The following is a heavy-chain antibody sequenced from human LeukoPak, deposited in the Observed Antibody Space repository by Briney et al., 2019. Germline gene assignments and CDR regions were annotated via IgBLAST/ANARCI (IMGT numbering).Heavy chain of an antibody. CDR2: IYSGGST. CDR1: GFTFITYT. Sequence: GGSLRLSCAASGFTFITYTMNWVRQAPGKGLEWVSVIYSGGSTYYADSVKGRFTISRDNSKNTLYLQMNSLRAEDTAVYYCARDTIAVAGTGYYYYGMDVWGQGTTVTVSS. J-gene: IGHJ6*02. D-gene: IGHD6-19*01. V-gene: IGHV3-66*01. CDR3: ARDTIAVAGTGYYYYGMDV.